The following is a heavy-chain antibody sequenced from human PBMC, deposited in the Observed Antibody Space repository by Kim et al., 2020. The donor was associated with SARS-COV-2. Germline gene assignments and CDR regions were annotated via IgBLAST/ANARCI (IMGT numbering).Heavy chain of an antibody. V-gene: IGHV1-8*01. CDR3: ARVRGWSGYEPYYCDS. Sequence: ASVKVSCKASGYTFTSYDINWVRQATGQGLEWMGWINPNSANTGYAQKFQGRVTMTRNTSISTAYMELSSLRSEDTAVYYCARVRGWSGYEPYYCDSWGQGNLVTVSS. D-gene: IGHD5-12*01. CDR2: INPNSANT. CDR1: GYTFTSYD. J-gene: IGHJ4*02.